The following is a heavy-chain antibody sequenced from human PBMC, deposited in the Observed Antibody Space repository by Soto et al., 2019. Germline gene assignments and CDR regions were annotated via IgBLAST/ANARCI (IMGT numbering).Heavy chain of an antibody. CDR3: AHRRNGDYGVYSPFDY. D-gene: IGHD4-17*01. V-gene: IGHV2-5*02. J-gene: IGHJ4*02. Sequence: SGPPLVNPTQTLTLTCTFSGFSLNTRGVGVGWIRQPPGKALEWLALIYWDDDKRYSPSLKSRLTITKDTSKNQVVLTMTNMDPVDTATYYCAHRRNGDYGVYSPFDYWGQGTLVTVSS. CDR2: IYWDDDK. CDR1: GFSLNTRGVG.